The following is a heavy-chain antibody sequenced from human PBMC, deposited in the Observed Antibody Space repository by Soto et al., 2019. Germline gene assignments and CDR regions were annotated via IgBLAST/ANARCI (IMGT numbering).Heavy chain of an antibody. J-gene: IGHJ6*02. D-gene: IGHD3-16*01. CDR3: ARQGSNGAYYYYGMDV. CDR1: GYRFSSYW. V-gene: IGHV5-51*01. Sequence: GESLKISCKGSGYRFSSYWIAWVRQMPGKGLEWMGIIYPCDSDTRYSPSFEGQVTISADKSNSTAYLQWSSLKASDTAMYYCARQGSNGAYYYYGMDVWGQGTTVTVSS. CDR2: IYPCDSDT.